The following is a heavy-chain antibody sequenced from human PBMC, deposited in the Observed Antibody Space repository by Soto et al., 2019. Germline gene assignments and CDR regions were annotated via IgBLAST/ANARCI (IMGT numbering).Heavy chain of an antibody. CDR1: GYSFTTYY. CDR3: ARHSGRNWDIDS. CDR2: INPYDSNT. D-gene: IGHD1-1*01. Sequence: EVQLVQSGAEVRKPGESLTISCKGSGYSFTTYYISWVRLMPGKGLEWMGRINPYDSNTNYSPSFQGHVTISADKSIITAYLQWSSLKASDAAMYYCARHSGRNWDIDSWGQGTLVTVSS. V-gene: IGHV5-10-1*03. J-gene: IGHJ4*02.